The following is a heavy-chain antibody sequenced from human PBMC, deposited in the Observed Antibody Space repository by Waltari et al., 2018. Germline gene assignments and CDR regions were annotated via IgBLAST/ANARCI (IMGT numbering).Heavy chain of an antibody. J-gene: IGHJ5*02. D-gene: IGHD2-15*01. CDR2: ISPYNYEP. V-gene: IGHV1-18*01. CDR1: GYPFSHYG. CDR3: VRDRDPANPTPTNNFFDP. Sequence: AQLEQSGAELKLPGAAVKVSCNSSGYPFSHYGLTWVRPSPGQGLEWMGWISPYNYEPQYTQKLQGRFTMTTDTLLNTAYMELRSLTSDDTAVYYCVRDRDPANPTPTNNFFDPWGQGTLVTVSA.